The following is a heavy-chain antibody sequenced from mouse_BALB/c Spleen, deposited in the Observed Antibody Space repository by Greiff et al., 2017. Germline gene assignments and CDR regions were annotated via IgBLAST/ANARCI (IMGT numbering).Heavy chain of an antibody. CDR3: ARRYDVRDYAMEY. V-gene: IGHV5-6*02. D-gene: IGHD2-14*01. J-gene: IGHJ4*01. CDR2: ISSGGSYT. Sequence: EVKVVESGGDLVKPGGSLKLSCAASGFTFSSYGMSWVRQTPDKRLEWVATISSGGSYTYYPDSVKGRFTISRDNAKNTLYLQMSSLKSEDTAMYYCARRYDVRDYAMEYGGQGTSVTVSS. CDR1: GFTFSSYG.